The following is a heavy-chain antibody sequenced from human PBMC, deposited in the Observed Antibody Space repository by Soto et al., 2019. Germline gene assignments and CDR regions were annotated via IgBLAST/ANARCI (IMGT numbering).Heavy chain of an antibody. CDR3: ATALRDSSGYYYFDY. J-gene: IGHJ4*02. Sequence: ASVKVSCKVSGYTLTELSMHWVRQAPGKGLEWMGGFDPEDGETIYAQKFQGRVTMTEDTSTETAYMELSSLRAEDTAVYYCATALRDSSGYYYFDYWGQGTLVTVSS. V-gene: IGHV1-24*01. CDR1: GYTLTELS. D-gene: IGHD3-22*01. CDR2: FDPEDGET.